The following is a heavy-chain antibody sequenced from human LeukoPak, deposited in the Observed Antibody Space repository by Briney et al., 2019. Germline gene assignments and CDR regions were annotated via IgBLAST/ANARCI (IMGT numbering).Heavy chain of an antibody. Sequence: GGSLRLSCVGSGFSFSANNMHWMRHAAGKGPEWLSFISSSGATIRYADSVRDRFFISTDNAKNSLYLQMSSLRDEDTALYYCVTDWPVWWGQGTLVSVS. J-gene: IGHJ4*02. CDR2: ISSSGATI. V-gene: IGHV3-48*02. CDR1: GFSFSANN. D-gene: IGHD3-16*01. CDR3: VTDWPVW.